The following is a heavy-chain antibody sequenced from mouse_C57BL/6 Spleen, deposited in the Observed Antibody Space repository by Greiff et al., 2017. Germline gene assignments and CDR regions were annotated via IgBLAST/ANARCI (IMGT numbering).Heavy chain of an antibody. CDR2: INPGSGGT. CDR3: ARSYYDYDSSGYVNFDY. J-gene: IGHJ2*01. CDR1: GYAFTNYL. D-gene: IGHD2-4*01. V-gene: IGHV1-54*01. Sequence: VQLQQSGAELVRPGTSVKVSCKASGYAFTNYLIEWVKQRPGQGLEWIGVINPGSGGTNYNEKFKGKATLTADKSSSTASMQLSSLTSEDSAVYFCARSYYDYDSSGYVNFDYWGQGTTLTVSS.